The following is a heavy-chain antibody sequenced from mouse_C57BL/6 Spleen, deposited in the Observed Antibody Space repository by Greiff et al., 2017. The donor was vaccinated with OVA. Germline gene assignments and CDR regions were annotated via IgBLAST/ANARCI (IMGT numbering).Heavy chain of an antibody. V-gene: IGHV1-64*01. CDR3: ARPDGSSSWFAY. CDR1: GYTFTSYW. CDR2: IHPNSGST. D-gene: IGHD1-1*01. Sequence: QVQLQQSGAELVKPGASVKLSCKASGYTFTSYWMHWVKQRPGQGLEWIGMIHPNSGSTNYNEKFKSKATLTVDKSSSTAYMQLSSLTSEDSAVYYCARPDGSSSWFAYWGQGTLVTVSA. J-gene: IGHJ3*01.